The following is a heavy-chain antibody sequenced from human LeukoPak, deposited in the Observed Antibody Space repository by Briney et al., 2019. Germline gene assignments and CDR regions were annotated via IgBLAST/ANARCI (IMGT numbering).Heavy chain of an antibody. CDR2: ISHSGDST. CDR3: AKDRRSSGNSLLLEH. V-gene: IGHV3-23*01. Sequence: PGGSLRLSCAASGFTFTSSAMSWVRQAPGKGLAWVSAISHSGDSTYFADSVKGRFTISRDNSKNTLYLHMNSLRAEDTAVYYCAKDRRSSGNSLLLEHWGQGTLVTVSS. CDR1: GFTFTSSA. D-gene: IGHD4-23*01. J-gene: IGHJ1*01.